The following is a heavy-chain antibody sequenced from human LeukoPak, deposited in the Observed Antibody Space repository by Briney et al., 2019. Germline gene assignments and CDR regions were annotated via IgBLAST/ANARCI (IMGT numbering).Heavy chain of an antibody. D-gene: IGHD3-10*01. V-gene: IGHV4-34*01. CDR3: ARWFGEAQGVYYFDY. CDR1: GGSISSYY. CDR2: INHSGST. Sequence: SETLSLTCTVSGGSISSYYWSWIRQPPGKGLEWIGEINHSGSTSYNPSLKSRVTISVDTSKNQFSLKLSSVTAADTAVYYCARWFGEAQGVYYFDYWGQGTLVTVSS. J-gene: IGHJ4*02.